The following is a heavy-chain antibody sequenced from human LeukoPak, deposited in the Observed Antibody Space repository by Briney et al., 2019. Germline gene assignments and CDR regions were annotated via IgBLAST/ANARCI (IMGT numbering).Heavy chain of an antibody. J-gene: IGHJ4*02. Sequence: PSETLSLTCAVYGGSFSGYYWSWIRQPPGKGLEWIGEINHSGSTNYNPSLKSRVTISVDTSKNQFSLKLSSVTAADTAVYYCATVLYGSGSYPLDYWGQGTLVTVSS. CDR2: INHSGST. CDR3: ATVLYGSGSYPLDY. CDR1: GGSFSGYY. D-gene: IGHD3-10*01. V-gene: IGHV4-34*01.